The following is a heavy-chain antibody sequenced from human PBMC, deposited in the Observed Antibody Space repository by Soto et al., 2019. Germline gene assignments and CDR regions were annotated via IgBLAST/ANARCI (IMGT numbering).Heavy chain of an antibody. CDR3: ARDRGAGYYDSSGYYYYYYGMDV. V-gene: IGHV4-59*01. D-gene: IGHD3-22*01. J-gene: IGHJ6*02. CDR1: GGSISSYY. CDR2: IYYSGST. Sequence: PSETLSLTCTVSGGSISSYYWSWIRQPPGKGLEWIGYIYYSGSTNYNPSLKSRVTISVDTSKNQFSLKLSSVTAADTAVYYCARDRGAGYYDSSGYYYYYYGMDVWGQGTTVTVSS.